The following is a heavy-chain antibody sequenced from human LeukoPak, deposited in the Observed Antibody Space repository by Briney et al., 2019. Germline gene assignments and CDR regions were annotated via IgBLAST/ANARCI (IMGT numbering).Heavy chain of an antibody. J-gene: IGHJ4*02. V-gene: IGHV3-74*01. Sequence: GGSLRLSCAVSGFTFRTYWMHWVRQVPGEGLVWVLRISEDGSITSYADSVKGRFSISRDNAENTLYLQMNSLRAEDTAVYYCGRDLGGRSAYWGQGTLVTVSS. CDR1: GFTFRTYW. D-gene: IGHD1-26*01. CDR2: ISEDGSIT. CDR3: GRDLGGRSAY.